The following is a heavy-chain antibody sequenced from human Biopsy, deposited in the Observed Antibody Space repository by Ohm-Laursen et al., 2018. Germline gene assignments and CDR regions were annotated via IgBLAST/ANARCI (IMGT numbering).Heavy chain of an antibody. CDR1: SYTFTDYN. CDR3: ARDPLNGHKHFDY. J-gene: IGHJ4*02. Sequence: GASVKVSCKASSYTFTDYNIHWMRQAPGQGLEWLGYIYCKTGATNYAQKFQGTVTMTRDTSISTAYLALGSLRSADTAIYYCARDPLNGHKHFDYWGQGSLVTVSS. V-gene: IGHV1-2*02. D-gene: IGHD2-8*01. CDR2: IYCKTGAT.